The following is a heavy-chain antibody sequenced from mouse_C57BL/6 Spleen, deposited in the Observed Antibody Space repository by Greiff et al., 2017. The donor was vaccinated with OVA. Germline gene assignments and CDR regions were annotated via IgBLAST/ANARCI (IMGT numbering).Heavy chain of an antibody. CDR1: GYTFTSYW. J-gene: IGHJ4*01. D-gene: IGHD6-1*01. CDR3: ARGSQGSPYAMDY. Sequence: QVHVKQPGAELVKPGASVKLSCKASGYTFTSYWMHWVKQRPGRGLEWIGRIDPNSGGTKYNEKFKSKATLTVDKPSSTAYMQLSSLTSEDSAVYYCARGSQGSPYAMDYWGQGTSVTVSS. CDR2: IDPNSGGT. V-gene: IGHV1-72*01.